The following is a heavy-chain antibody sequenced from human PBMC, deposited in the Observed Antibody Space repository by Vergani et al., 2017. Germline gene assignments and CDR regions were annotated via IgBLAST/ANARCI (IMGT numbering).Heavy chain of an antibody. D-gene: IGHD2-2*01. V-gene: IGHV3-33*01. Sequence: VQLVESGGGLVQPGGSLRLSCAASGFTFSSYGMHWVRQAPGKGLEWVAVIWYDGSNKYYADSVKGRFTISRDNSKNTLYLQMNSLRAEDTAVYYCARDGDIVVVPVNYYYYMDVWGKGTTVTVSS. CDR3: ARDGDIVVVPVNYYYYMDV. J-gene: IGHJ6*03. CDR2: IWYDGSNK. CDR1: GFTFSSYG.